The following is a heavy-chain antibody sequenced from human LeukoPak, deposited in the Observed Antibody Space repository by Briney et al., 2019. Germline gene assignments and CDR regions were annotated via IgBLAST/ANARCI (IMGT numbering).Heavy chain of an antibody. CDR3: ARMTTVTTVRVHWFDP. CDR2: ICYSGST. J-gene: IGHJ5*02. Sequence: SETLSLTCTVSGGSISSDDYYWSWIRQPPGKGLEWIGYICYSGSTYYNPSLKSRVTISVDTSKDQFSLKLSSVTAADTAVYYCARMTTVTTVRVHWFDPWGQGTLVTVSS. CDR1: GGSISSDDYY. D-gene: IGHD4-17*01. V-gene: IGHV4-30-4*01.